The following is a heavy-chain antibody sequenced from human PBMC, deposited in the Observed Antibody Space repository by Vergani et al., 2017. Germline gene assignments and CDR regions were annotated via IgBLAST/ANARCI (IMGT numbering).Heavy chain of an antibody. CDR3: ARHLRQLARNDVFDI. D-gene: IGHD6-6*01. CDR1: GGSISDYY. CDR2: IYKSGSS. V-gene: IGHV4-59*01. J-gene: IGHJ3*02. Sequence: QVQLQESGPGLVKSSETMSLTCTVSGGSISDYYWNWLRQPPGEGLAWIGYIYKSGSSTYNPSLKGRVTISADTSKNQFSLKLTSVTAADTALYYCARHLRQLARNDVFDIWGHGTLVTVSS.